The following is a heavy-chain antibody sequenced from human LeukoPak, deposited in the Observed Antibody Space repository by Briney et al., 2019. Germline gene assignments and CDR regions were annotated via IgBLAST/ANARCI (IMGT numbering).Heavy chain of an antibody. J-gene: IGHJ6*02. CDR3: AKPTLSSSWPYYYYYGMDV. CDR2: ISSSGGNT. D-gene: IGHD6-13*01. V-gene: IGHV3-23*01. CDR1: GFTFSSYA. Sequence: GGSLRLSCAASGFTFSSYAMSWVRQAPGKGLEWVSAISSSGGNTYYADSVKGRFTISRDNSKNTLYLQMNSLRAEDTAVYYCAKPTLSSSWPYYYYYGMDVCGQGTTVTVS.